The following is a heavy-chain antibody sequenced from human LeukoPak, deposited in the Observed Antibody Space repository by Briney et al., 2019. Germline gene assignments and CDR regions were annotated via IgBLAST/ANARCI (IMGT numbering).Heavy chain of an antibody. CDR3: TKSYSVDTSMIT. Sequence: GGSLRLSCAASGLTFDDYAMHWVRQAPGKGLEWVSLISGNGGSKYYGNSVKGRVTISRDNSKNSLYLQMNSLRTEDTALYYCTKSYSVDTSMITWGQGTLVTVSS. CDR2: ISGNGGSK. CDR1: GLTFDDYA. V-gene: IGHV3-43*02. J-gene: IGHJ5*02. D-gene: IGHD5-18*01.